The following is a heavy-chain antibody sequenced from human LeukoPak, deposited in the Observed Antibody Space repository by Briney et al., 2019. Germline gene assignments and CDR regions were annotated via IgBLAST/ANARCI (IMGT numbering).Heavy chain of an antibody. D-gene: IGHD6-6*01. V-gene: IGHV3-66*02. Sequence: PGGSLRLSCAVSGFTVSSDYMSWVRQAPGKGLEWVSVLYTGGSISYADSVKGRFTISRDNSKNTLYLQMNSLRDEDTAVYYCATVSSSSPHYWGQGTLVTVSS. CDR1: GFTVSSDY. J-gene: IGHJ4*02. CDR2: LYTGGSI. CDR3: ATVSSSSPHY.